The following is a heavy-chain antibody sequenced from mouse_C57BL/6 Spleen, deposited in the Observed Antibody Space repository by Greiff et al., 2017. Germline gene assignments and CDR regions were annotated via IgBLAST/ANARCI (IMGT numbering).Heavy chain of an antibody. CDR1: GYTFTDYE. Sequence: LVESGAELVRPGASVTLSCKASGYTFTDYEMHWVKQTPVHGLEWIGAIDPETGGTAYNQKFKGKAILTADKSSSTAYMELRSLTSEDSAVYYCTRRGYYGSFDYWGQGTTLTVSS. J-gene: IGHJ2*01. CDR2: IDPETGGT. V-gene: IGHV1-15*01. D-gene: IGHD1-1*01. CDR3: TRRGYYGSFDY.